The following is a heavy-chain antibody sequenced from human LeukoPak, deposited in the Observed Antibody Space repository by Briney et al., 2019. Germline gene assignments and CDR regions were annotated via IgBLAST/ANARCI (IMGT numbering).Heavy chain of an antibody. CDR2: ISGSDGST. Sequence: PGGSLRLSCAASGFTFSNYVMSWVRQAPGKGLEWVSEISGSDGSTHYTDSVKGRFTISRDNSKNTLYLQMSSLRAEDTAVYYCAKAGGAAAVQGTFDYWGQGTLVTVSS. V-gene: IGHV3-23*01. CDR3: AKAGGAAAVQGTFDY. CDR1: GFTFSNYV. J-gene: IGHJ4*02. D-gene: IGHD6-13*01.